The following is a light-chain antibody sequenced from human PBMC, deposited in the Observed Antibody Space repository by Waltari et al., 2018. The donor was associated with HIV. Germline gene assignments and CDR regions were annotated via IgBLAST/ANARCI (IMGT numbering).Light chain of an antibody. CDR2: DVN. Sequence: QSALTQPASVSGSPGQSITISCIGTSSDIGTYNYVSWYQQQSGQAPKLLIFDVNSRPSGVPDRFSGSKSGSAASLTISGLQPEDEADYFCSSYTSRTTLIFGGGTTVTV. J-gene: IGLJ2*01. CDR3: SSYTSRTTLI. CDR1: SSDIGTYNY. V-gene: IGLV2-14*03.